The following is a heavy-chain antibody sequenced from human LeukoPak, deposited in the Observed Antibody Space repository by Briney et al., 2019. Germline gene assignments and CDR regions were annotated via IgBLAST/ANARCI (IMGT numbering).Heavy chain of an antibody. CDR1: GGSVSSYY. V-gene: IGHV4-4*07. Sequence: SETLSLTCTVSGGSVSSYYWSWIRQPAEKGLEWIGRIYTNGGTDYNASLTSRVTISVDKSNNQFSLKMTSVTVADTAVYYCAGRDYWGQGILVTVSS. CDR3: AGRDY. J-gene: IGHJ4*02. CDR2: IYTNGGT.